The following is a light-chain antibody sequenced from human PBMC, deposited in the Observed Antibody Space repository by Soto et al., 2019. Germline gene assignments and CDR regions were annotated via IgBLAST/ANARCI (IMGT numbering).Light chain of an antibody. J-gene: IGKJ5*01. CDR2: DAS. V-gene: IGKV3-11*01. CDR1: QSLSRY. Sequence: EVVLTQSPDTLSLSPGESAALSCRASQSLSRYFAWYQQTPGRAPRVLIYDASSRATGVPTRFSGSGSGANFTLTISNLEPEDSAIYFCQQRSNWPWTFGQGTRLEIK. CDR3: QQRSNWPWT.